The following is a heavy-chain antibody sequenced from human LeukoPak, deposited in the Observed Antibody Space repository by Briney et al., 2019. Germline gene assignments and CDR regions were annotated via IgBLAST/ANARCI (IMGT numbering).Heavy chain of an antibody. D-gene: IGHD1-26*01. J-gene: IGHJ4*02. CDR1: GFTFSSYE. CDR3: LRDEVGATTEFDY. Sequence: PGGSLRLSCAAPGFTFSSYEMNWVRQAPGKGLEWVSYISSSSSTIYYADPVRGRFTISRDNAKNSLYLQMNGLGAEDTAVYYCLRDEVGATTEFDYWGQGTLVTVAS. CDR2: ISSSSSTI. V-gene: IGHV3-48*03.